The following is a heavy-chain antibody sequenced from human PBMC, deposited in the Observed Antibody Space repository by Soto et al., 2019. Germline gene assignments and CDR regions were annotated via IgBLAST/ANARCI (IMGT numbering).Heavy chain of an antibody. CDR1: GFTFDDYA. D-gene: IGHD6-19*01. CDR2: ISWDGGST. Sequence: EVQLVESGGVVVQPGGSLRLSCAASGFTFDDYAMHWVRQAPGKGLEWVSLISWDGGSTYYADSVKGRFTISRDNSKNSLYLQMNSLRAEDTALYYCAKDIAVAGTIYYYYYGMDVWGQGTTVTVSS. CDR3: AKDIAVAGTIYYYYYGMDV. J-gene: IGHJ6*02. V-gene: IGHV3-43D*04.